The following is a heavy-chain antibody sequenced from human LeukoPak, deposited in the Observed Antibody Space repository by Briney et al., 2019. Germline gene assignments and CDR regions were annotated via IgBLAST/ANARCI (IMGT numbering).Heavy chain of an antibody. CDR2: TYYRSKWYN. Sequence: SQTLSLTCAISGDSVSSNSAAWNRIRQSPSRGLEWLGRTYYRSKWYNDYAVSVKSRITINPDTSKNQFSLQLNSVTPEDTAVYYCARGRGIAARPRSFDYWGQGTLVTVSS. V-gene: IGHV6-1*01. CDR3: ARGRGIAARPRSFDY. J-gene: IGHJ4*02. CDR1: GDSVSSNSAA. D-gene: IGHD6-6*01.